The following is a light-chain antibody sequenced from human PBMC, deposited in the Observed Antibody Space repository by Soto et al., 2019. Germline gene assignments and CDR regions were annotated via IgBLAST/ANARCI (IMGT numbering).Light chain of an antibody. Sequence: EIVLTQSPGTLSLSPGERATLSCRASQKISSSYLAWYQQKPGQAPRFLIYGASSRATGIPDRFSGSGSGTDFTLTISRLEPEDFAVHYCQQYGGTPPITFGQGTRLEIK. J-gene: IGKJ5*01. CDR2: GAS. CDR1: QKISSSY. CDR3: QQYGGTPPIT. V-gene: IGKV3-20*01.